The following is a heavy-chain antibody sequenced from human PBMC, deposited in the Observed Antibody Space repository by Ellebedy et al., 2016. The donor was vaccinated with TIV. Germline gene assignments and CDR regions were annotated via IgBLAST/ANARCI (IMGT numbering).Heavy chain of an antibody. V-gene: IGHV3-7*01. Sequence: GESLKISXAASRFTFSSYWMSWVRQAPGKGLEWVANIKQDGSEKYYVDSVKGRFTISRDNAKNSLYLQMNSLRAEDTAVYYCARDTMTTMGDAFDIWGQGTMVTVSS. J-gene: IGHJ3*02. D-gene: IGHD3-22*01. CDR2: IKQDGSEK. CDR1: RFTFSSYW. CDR3: ARDTMTTMGDAFDI.